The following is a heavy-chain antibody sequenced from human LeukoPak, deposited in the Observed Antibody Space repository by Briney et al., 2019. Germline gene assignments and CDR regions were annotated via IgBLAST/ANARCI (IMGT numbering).Heavy chain of an antibody. CDR1: GYTFTRYD. CDR3: ARSPPVVPASVYYYGMDV. J-gene: IGHJ6*02. CDR2: MNPNSGNT. V-gene: IGHV1-8*01. Sequence: ASVKVSCKASGYTFTRYDINWVRQGTGQGLEWMGWMNPNSGNTGYAQKFQGRVTMTRNTSISTAYMELSSLRSEDTAVYYCARSPPVVPASVYYYGMDVWGQGTTVTVSS. D-gene: IGHD2-2*01.